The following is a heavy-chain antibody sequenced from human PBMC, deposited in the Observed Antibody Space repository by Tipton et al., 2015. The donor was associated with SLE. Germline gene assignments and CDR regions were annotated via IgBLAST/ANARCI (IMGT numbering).Heavy chain of an antibody. D-gene: IGHD5-18*01. V-gene: IGHV4-59*11. CDR2: MYCSGIT. J-gene: IGHJ4*02. Sequence: GLVKPSETLSLTCTVSGGSISSHYWSWIRQAPGKGLEWIGYMYCSGITNYNPSLNSRLSISVDTSKNQFSLKLSSVTAADTAVYYCARRYNYGTFDYWGQGTLVAVSS. CDR1: GGSISSHY. CDR3: ARRYNYGTFDY.